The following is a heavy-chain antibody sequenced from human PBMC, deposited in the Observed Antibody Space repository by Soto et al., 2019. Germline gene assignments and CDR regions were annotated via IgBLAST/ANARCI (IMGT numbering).Heavy chain of an antibody. CDR3: ARGGSRWWYNWFDP. CDR2: MTRNSGNT. CDR1: GDTFTSYD. J-gene: IGHJ5*02. Sequence: SVKACSKAPGDTFTSYDINWARQATGERQEWIGWMTRNSGNTGYAQKFQGRVTMTTDTSMSTAYMERRSLRAVDTAVYYFARGGSRWWYNWFDPWGQGTRVPV. V-gene: IGHV1-8*01. D-gene: IGHD6-13*01.